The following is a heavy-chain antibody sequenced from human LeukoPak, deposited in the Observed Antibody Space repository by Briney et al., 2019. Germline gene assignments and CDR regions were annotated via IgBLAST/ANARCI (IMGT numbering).Heavy chain of an antibody. D-gene: IGHD2-2*02. J-gene: IGHJ4*02. V-gene: IGHV4-34*12. CDR2: IFYGGST. CDR1: GGSFSGYY. Sequence: PSETLSLTCAVYGGSFSGYYWGWIRQPPGKGLEWIGSIFYGGSTYYNPSLKSRITISVDTSKNQFSLKLSSVTAADTAVYYCARKFKQYTSGYYFDYWGQGTLVTVSS. CDR3: ARKFKQYTSGYYFDY.